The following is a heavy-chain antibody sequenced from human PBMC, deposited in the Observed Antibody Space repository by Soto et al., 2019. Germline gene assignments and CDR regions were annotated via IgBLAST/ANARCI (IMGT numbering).Heavy chain of an antibody. J-gene: IGHJ3*01. Sequence: VQLLESGGDLVQPGGSLRLSCVASGLILNNYDMSWVRNATGKGLEWVSTIGGTDGDSDGVPWYEDSVKGRFTISRDSSANTLFLHMDNLRAEDSAIYYCVKRGRNWGAFDFWGQGTTVVVSS. CDR2: IGGTDGDSDGVP. CDR3: VKRGRNWGAFDF. CDR1: GLILNNYD. V-gene: IGHV3-23*01. D-gene: IGHD7-27*01.